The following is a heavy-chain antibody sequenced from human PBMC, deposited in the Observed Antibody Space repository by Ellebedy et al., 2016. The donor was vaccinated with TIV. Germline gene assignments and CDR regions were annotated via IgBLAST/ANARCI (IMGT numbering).Heavy chain of an antibody. CDR3: AGEHYDILTGSYYYGMDV. V-gene: IGHV3-74*01. CDR2: INSDGSST. D-gene: IGHD3-9*01. CDR1: GFTFSSYW. Sequence: GGSLRLXCAASGFTFSSYWMHWVRQAPGKGLVWVSRINSDGSSTSYADSVKGRFTISRDNAKNTLYLQMNSLRAEDTAVYYCAGEHYDILTGSYYYGMDVWGQGTTVTVSS. J-gene: IGHJ6*02.